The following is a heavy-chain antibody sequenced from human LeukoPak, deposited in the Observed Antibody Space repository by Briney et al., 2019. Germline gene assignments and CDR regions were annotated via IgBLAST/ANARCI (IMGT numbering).Heavy chain of an antibody. CDR3: AKDRRAITMIHPPLPHI. CDR2: ISYDGNYL. CDR1: GFTLTNYA. V-gene: IGHV3-30*18. D-gene: IGHD3-22*01. J-gene: IGHJ3*02. Sequence: GGSLRLSCAASGFTLTNYAMHWVRQAPGKGPEWVAFISYDGNYLDYANSVKGRFTISRDSSKNTLYLQMNSLRAEDTAVYYCAKDRRAITMIHPPLPHIWGQGTMVTVSS.